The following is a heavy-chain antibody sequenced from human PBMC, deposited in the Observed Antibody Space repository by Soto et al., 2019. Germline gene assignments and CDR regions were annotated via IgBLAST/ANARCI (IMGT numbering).Heavy chain of an antibody. D-gene: IGHD3-22*01. Sequence: QVQLVESGAAVVQPGRSLKLSCATSGFVFSSYSLHWVRQSPGKGLEWVAVISHDANQTFYAESVRGRFTISKDRYKNTLFLQMNTVRTEDTFTYHCARDSSRDGYNWGQGTRVTVSS. J-gene: IGHJ4*02. CDR2: ISHDANQT. CDR1: GFVFSSYS. CDR3: ARDSSRDGYN. V-gene: IGHV3-30-3*01.